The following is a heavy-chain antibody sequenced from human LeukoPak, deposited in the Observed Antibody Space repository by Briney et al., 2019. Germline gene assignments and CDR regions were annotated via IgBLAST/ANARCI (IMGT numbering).Heavy chain of an antibody. CDR3: ARDASWIQLWLPRSYYFDY. CDR2: INRNSGGT. V-gene: IGHV1-2*02. CDR1: GYTFTGYY. Sequence: GASVKVSCKASGYTFTGYYMHWVRQAPGQGLEWMGWINRNSGGTNYAQKFQGRVTMTRDTSISTAYMELSRLRSDDTAVYYCARDASWIQLWLPRSYYFDYWGQRPLVTVSS. D-gene: IGHD5-18*01. J-gene: IGHJ4*02.